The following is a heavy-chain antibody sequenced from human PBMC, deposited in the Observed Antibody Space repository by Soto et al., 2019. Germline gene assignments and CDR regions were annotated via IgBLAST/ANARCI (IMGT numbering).Heavy chain of an antibody. V-gene: IGHV3-7*01. CDR1: GFTYNYYW. Sequence: EVQLVESGGGLVQPGGSLRLSCVASGFTYNYYWMSWVRQAPGKGLEWVARIKFDGPNIQYADSAKGRFTISRDNAENALYLHMRSLRDGDTAVYYFARDSGYGSASSVNHYYDYWGQGSLVIVSS. CDR2: IKFDGPNI. CDR3: ARDSGYGSASSVNHYYDY. D-gene: IGHD3-10*01. J-gene: IGHJ4*02.